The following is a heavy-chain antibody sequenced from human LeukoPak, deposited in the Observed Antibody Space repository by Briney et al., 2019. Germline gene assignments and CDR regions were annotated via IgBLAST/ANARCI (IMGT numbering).Heavy chain of an antibody. J-gene: IGHJ4*02. CDR1: GFTFSSYA. V-gene: IGHV3-30-3*01. CDR3: ARAGRFLEWLLPLDY. CDR2: ISYDGSNK. D-gene: IGHD3-3*01. Sequence: GGSPRLSCAASGFTFSSYAMHWVRQAPGKGLEWVAVISYDGSNKYYADSVKGRFTISRDNSKNTLYLQMNSLRAEDTAVYYCARAGRFLEWLLPLDYWGQGTLVTVSS.